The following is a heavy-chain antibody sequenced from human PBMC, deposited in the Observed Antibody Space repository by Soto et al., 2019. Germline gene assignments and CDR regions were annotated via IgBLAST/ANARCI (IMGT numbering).Heavy chain of an antibody. D-gene: IGHD1-26*01. Sequence: EVQLVESGGGLVQPGGSLKLSCAASGFTFSGSAMHWVRQASGKGLEWVGRIRSKANSYATAYAASVKGRFTISRDDSKNTAYLQMNSLKTEDTVVYYCTHGGGSYPYGMDVWGQGTTVTVSS. V-gene: IGHV3-73*02. J-gene: IGHJ6*02. CDR3: THGGGSYPYGMDV. CDR2: IRSKANSYAT. CDR1: GFTFSGSA.